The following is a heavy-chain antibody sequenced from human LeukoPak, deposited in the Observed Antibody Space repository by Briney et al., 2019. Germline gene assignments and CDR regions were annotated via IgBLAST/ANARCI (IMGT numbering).Heavy chain of an antibody. D-gene: IGHD2-15*01. Sequence: GGSLRLSCAASGFTFSSYDMHWVRQATGKGLEWVSAIGTAGDTYYPGSVKGRFTISRENAKNSLYLQMNSLRAGDTAVYYCARGYCSGGSCYSGVLYGMDVWGQGTTVTVPS. CDR3: ARGYCSGGSCYSGVLYGMDV. J-gene: IGHJ6*02. V-gene: IGHV3-13*01. CDR2: IGTAGDT. CDR1: GFTFSSYD.